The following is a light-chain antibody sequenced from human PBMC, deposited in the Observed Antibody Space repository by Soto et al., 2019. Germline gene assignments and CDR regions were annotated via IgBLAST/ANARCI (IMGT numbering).Light chain of an antibody. J-gene: IGKJ1*01. CDR3: QQLNSYLTWT. CDR2: DAS. CDR1: HSISSW. Sequence: DIQMTQSPSTLSGSVGDRVTITCRASHSISSWLAWYQQKPGKAPNLLIYDASTLQSGVPSRFSGSGSGTEFTLTISSLQPEDFATYYCQQLNSYLTWTFGQGTKVDNK. V-gene: IGKV1-5*01.